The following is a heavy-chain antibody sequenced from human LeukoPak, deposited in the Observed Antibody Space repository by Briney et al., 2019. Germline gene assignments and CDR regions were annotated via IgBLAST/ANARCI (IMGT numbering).Heavy chain of an antibody. Sequence: GRSLRLSCAASGFTFSTYRMHWVRQAPGKGLEWVALIWYDGSHKYYADSVKGRFTISRDNSKNTLYLQMNSLRAEDTAVYYCARVKTSGWLDAFDIWGQGTMVTVSS. J-gene: IGHJ3*02. CDR3: ARVKTSGWLDAFDI. D-gene: IGHD6-19*01. CDR2: IWYDGSHK. CDR1: GFTFSTYR. V-gene: IGHV3-33*01.